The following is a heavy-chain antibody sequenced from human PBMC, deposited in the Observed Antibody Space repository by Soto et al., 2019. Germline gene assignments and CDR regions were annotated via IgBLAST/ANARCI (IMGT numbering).Heavy chain of an antibody. Sequence: SETLSITCTVCTGSIRSGDYYWTWIRQPPGKGLEWIGYIDHSGSAYYNPSLKSRATISIDTSNNQFSLKMTSVTAADTAVYYCAGELGTFYFDHWGQGTLVTVSS. D-gene: IGHD7-27*01. J-gene: IGHJ4*02. CDR3: AGELGTFYFDH. V-gene: IGHV4-30-4*01. CDR2: IDHSGSA. CDR1: TGSIRSGDYY.